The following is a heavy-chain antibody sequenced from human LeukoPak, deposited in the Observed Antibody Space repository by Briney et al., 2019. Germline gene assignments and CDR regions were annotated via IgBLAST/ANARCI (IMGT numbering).Heavy chain of an antibody. J-gene: IGHJ5*02. CDR3: ARERFGGIVVVPAAMTSSWFDP. CDR1: GGTFSSYA. Sequence: SVKVSCKASGGTFSSYAISWVRQAPGQGLEWMGGIIPIFGIANYAQKFQGRVTITADESTSTAYMELSSLRSEDTAVYYCARERFGGIVVVPAAMTSSWFDPWGQGTLVTVSS. D-gene: IGHD2-2*01. V-gene: IGHV1-69*13. CDR2: IIPIFGIA.